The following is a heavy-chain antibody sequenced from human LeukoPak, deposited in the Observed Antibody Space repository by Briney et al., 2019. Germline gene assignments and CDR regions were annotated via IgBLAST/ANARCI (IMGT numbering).Heavy chain of an antibody. CDR1: GGTFSSYA. CDR3: ARDRDGYRSFDY. CDR2: IIPIFGTA. V-gene: IGHV1-69*13. D-gene: IGHD5-24*01. J-gene: IGHJ4*02. Sequence: ASVKVSCKASGGTFSSYAISWVRQAPREGLEWMGGIIPIFGTANYAQKFQGRVTITADESTSTAYMELSSLRSEDTAVYYCARDRDGYRSFDYWGQGTLVTVCS.